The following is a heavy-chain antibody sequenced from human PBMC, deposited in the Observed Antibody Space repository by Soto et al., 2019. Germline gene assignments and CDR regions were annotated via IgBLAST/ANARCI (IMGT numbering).Heavy chain of an antibody. Sequence: SVKVSCKASGGTFSSYSISWVREAPGQGLEWMGGIIPIFGTANYAQKFQGRVTITADESTSTAYMELSSLRSEDTAVYYCASVSGGSSFPYYYYGMDVWGQGTTVTVSS. J-gene: IGHJ6*02. CDR1: GGTFSSYS. D-gene: IGHD6-6*01. V-gene: IGHV1-69*13. CDR3: ASVSGGSSFPYYYYGMDV. CDR2: IIPIFGTA.